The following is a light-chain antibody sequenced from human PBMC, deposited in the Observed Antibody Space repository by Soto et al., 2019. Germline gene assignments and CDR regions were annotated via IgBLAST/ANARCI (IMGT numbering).Light chain of an antibody. Sequence: DIQMTQSPSTLSGSVGDRVTITFXASQTISSWLAWYQQKPGKAPKLVIYKASTLKSGVPSRFSGSGSGTEFTLTISSLQPDDFATYYCQHYNSYSEAFGQGTKVDIK. CDR3: QHYNSYSEA. CDR1: QTISSW. CDR2: KAS. V-gene: IGKV1-5*03. J-gene: IGKJ1*01.